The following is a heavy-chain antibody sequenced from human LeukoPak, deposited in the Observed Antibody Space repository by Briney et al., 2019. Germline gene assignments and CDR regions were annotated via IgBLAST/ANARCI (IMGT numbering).Heavy chain of an antibody. J-gene: IGHJ6*02. Sequence: GESLKISCKGIGYTLTTYWIAWVRQTPGKGLEWMGIVNPGDSDTRYSPSFKGQVSISADKSISTAYLQWSSLKASDTAMYYCAKYDFYYGMDVWGQGTTVTVSS. CDR3: AKYDFYYGMDV. CDR1: GYTLTTYW. D-gene: IGHD3-3*01. V-gene: IGHV5-51*01. CDR2: VNPGDSDT.